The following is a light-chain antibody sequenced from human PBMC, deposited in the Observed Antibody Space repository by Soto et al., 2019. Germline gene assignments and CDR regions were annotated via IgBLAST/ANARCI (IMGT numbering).Light chain of an antibody. CDR1: SSNMGNYF. CDR2: DNH. J-gene: IGLJ3*02. V-gene: IGLV1-51*01. Sequence: QSVLTQPPSVSAAPGQRVSISCSGNSSNMGNYFVSWYQQPPGTAPKLLIYDNHKRPSGIPDRLSGAKSGTSATLGITGLQTGDEADYYCGTWDSSLSAVVFGGGTKLTVL. CDR3: GTWDSSLSAVV.